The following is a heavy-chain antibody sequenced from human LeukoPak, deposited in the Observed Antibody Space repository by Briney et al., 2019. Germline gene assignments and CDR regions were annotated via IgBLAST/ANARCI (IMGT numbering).Heavy chain of an antibody. V-gene: IGHV4-30-4*01. Sequence: SQTLSLTCTVSGGSISSGDYYWSWIRQPPGKGLEWIAYMYYSGSTYYNPSLKSRVTMSADTSKNQLSLKLSSVTAADTAVYHCARPYYYDSRIDPWGQGILVTVSS. CDR3: ARPYYYDSRIDP. D-gene: IGHD3-22*01. CDR1: GGSISSGDYY. CDR2: MYYSGST. J-gene: IGHJ5*02.